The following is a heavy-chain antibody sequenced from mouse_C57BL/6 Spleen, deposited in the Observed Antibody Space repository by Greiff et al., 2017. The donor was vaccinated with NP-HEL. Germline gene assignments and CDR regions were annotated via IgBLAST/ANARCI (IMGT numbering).Heavy chain of an antibody. V-gene: IGHV5-9*01. CDR1: GFTFSSYT. Sequence: EVMLVESGGGLVKPGGSLKLSCAASGFTFSSYTMSWVRQTPEKRLEWVATISGGGGNTYYPDSVKGRFTTSRDNAKNTLYLQMSSLRSEDTALYYCARHPYSNPGSWFAYWGQGTLVTVSA. J-gene: IGHJ3*01. CDR3: ARHPYSNPGSWFAY. D-gene: IGHD2-5*01. CDR2: ISGGGGNT.